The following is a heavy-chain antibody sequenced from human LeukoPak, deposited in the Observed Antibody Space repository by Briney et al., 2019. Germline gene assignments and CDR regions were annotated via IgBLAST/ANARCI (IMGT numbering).Heavy chain of an antibody. J-gene: IGHJ5*02. CDR3: ARGISPDP. D-gene: IGHD2-15*01. V-gene: IGHV3-7*01. CDR1: GFTFSSYW. Sequence: PGGSLRLSCAASGFTFSSYWMNWARQAPGKGLEWVANIKHDGSEKFYVDSVKGRVSISRDNAKNSLYLQMNSLRAEDTAIYYCARGISPDPWGQGTLVTVSS. CDR2: IKHDGSEK.